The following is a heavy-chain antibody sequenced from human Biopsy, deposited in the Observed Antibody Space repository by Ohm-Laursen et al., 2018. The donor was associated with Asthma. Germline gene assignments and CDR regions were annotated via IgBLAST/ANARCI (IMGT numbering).Heavy chain of an antibody. Sequence: SLRLSCSASGITFSTYGMHWVRQAPGKGLEWVSFIWYDGRKKTYADSVKGRFTISRDNSKNTLYLQMNSLRAEDTAVYYCARKIAARGGMGVWGQGTTVTVSS. J-gene: IGHJ6*02. CDR2: IWYDGRKK. CDR1: GITFSTYG. CDR3: ARKIAARGGMGV. D-gene: IGHD6-6*01. V-gene: IGHV3-33*01.